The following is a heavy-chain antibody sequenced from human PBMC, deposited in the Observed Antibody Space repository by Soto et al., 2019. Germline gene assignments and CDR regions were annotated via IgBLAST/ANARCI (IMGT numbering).Heavy chain of an antibody. CDR3: ARGSEGSSSLLASYDYGMDV. V-gene: IGHV1-3*01. Sequence: GASVKVSCKASGDTFIKYAIPWVRQAPGQRLEWVGWIGAGRGIRRFAQKFQGRVTITKDTPASTVYMELISLRSEDTAVYYCARGSEGSSSLLASYDYGMDVWGQGTTVTVSS. CDR1: GDTFIKYA. CDR2: IGAGRGIR. J-gene: IGHJ6*02. D-gene: IGHD3-10*01.